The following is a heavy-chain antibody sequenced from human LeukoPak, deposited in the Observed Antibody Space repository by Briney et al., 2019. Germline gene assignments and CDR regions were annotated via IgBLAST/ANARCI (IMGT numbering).Heavy chain of an antibody. J-gene: IGHJ4*02. V-gene: IGHV4-34*01. CDR1: GGSFSGYY. CDR2: INHSGST. D-gene: IGHD3-16*02. CDR3: ATQPYYDYVWGSYRRSYYFDY. Sequence: SETLSLTCAVYGGSFSGYYWSWIRQPPGKGLEWIGEINHSGSTNYNPSLKSRVTISVDTSKNQFSLKLSSVTAADTAVYYCATQPYYDYVWGSYRRSYYFDYWGQGTLVTVSS.